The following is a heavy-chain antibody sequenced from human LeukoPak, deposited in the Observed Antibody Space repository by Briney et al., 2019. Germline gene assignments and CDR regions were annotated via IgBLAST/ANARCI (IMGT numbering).Heavy chain of an antibody. D-gene: IGHD6-6*01. J-gene: IGHJ4*02. CDR3: ARGRRSSSPLDY. V-gene: IGHV1-2*02. CDR2: INPNSGGT. CDR1: GYTFTDYY. Sequence: GASVKVSCKASGYTFTDYYMHWVRQAPGQGLEWMGWINPNSGGTNYAQTFQGRVTMTRDTSISTAYMELSRLRSDDTAVYYCARGRRSSSPLDYWGQGTLVTVSS.